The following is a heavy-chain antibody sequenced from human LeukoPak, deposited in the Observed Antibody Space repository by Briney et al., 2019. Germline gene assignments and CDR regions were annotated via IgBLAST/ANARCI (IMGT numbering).Heavy chain of an antibody. V-gene: IGHV6-1*01. CDR1: GDSVSSNSVT. D-gene: IGHD2-2*01. Sequence: SQTLSLTCAISGDSVSSNSVTWNWIRQSPSGGLEWLGRTYYRSTWYNDYAVSVRGRITVNPNTSKNQFSLHLNSVTPEDTAVYYCARRLTQYDCFDPWGQGILVTVSS. CDR2: TYYRSTWYN. CDR3: ARRLTQYDCFDP. J-gene: IGHJ5*02.